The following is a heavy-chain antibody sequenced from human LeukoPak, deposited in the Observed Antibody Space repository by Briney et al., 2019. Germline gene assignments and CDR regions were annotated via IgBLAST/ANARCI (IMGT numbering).Heavy chain of an antibody. D-gene: IGHD6-19*01. V-gene: IGHV1-3*01. Sequence: KFQGRVTITRDSSASTAYMELSSLRSEDTAVYYCARGMVAVAGTSDYWGQGTLVTVSS. J-gene: IGHJ4*02. CDR3: ARGMVAVAGTSDY.